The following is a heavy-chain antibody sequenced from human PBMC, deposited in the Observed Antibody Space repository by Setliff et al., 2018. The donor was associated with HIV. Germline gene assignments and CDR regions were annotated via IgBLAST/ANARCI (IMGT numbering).Heavy chain of an antibody. V-gene: IGHV1-46*01. Sequence: SVKVSCKASGYTFTSYYMHWVRQAPGQGLEWMGIINPSGGSTSYAQEFQGRVTMTRDTSTSTVYMELSSLRSEDTAVYYCAALDIVATTTPRYFDYWGQGTLVTVSS. J-gene: IGHJ4*02. CDR3: AALDIVATTTPRYFDY. CDR1: GYTFTSYY. D-gene: IGHD5-12*01. CDR2: INPSGGST.